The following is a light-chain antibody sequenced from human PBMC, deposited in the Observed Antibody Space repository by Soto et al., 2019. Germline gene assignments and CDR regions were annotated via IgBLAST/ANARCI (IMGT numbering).Light chain of an antibody. J-gene: IGKJ4*01. Sequence: EIVLTQSPGTLSLSPGERATLSCRASQSVSSSYLAWYQQKPGQAPRLLIYGASSRATGIPDRFSGSGSGTDVTLTSSRLEPEDVAVYYCQQYGSSPAFGGGTKVEIK. V-gene: IGKV3-20*01. CDR1: QSVSSSY. CDR3: QQYGSSPA. CDR2: GAS.